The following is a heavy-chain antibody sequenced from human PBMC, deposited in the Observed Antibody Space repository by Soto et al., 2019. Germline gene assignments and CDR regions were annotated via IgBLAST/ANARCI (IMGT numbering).Heavy chain of an antibody. Sequence: QPGGSLRLSCAASGFTFSSYAMSWVRQAPGKGLEWVSAISGSGGSTYYADSVKGRFTISGDNSKNTLYLQMNSLRAEDTDVYYCAKDGSGYDNPLFDYWGQGTLVTVSS. J-gene: IGHJ4*02. V-gene: IGHV3-23*01. D-gene: IGHD5-12*01. CDR1: GFTFSSYA. CDR3: AKDGSGYDNPLFDY. CDR2: ISGSGGST.